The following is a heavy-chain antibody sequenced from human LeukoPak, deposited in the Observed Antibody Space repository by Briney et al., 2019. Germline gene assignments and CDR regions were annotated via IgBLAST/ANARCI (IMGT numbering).Heavy chain of an antibody. Sequence: SETLSLTCTVSGGSISSGDYYWSWIRQPPGKGLEWIGYIYYSGSTYYNPSLKSRVTISVDTSKNQFSLKLSSVTAADTAVYYCARGAMVRGVTTYYFDYWGQGTPVTVSS. CDR2: IYYSGST. CDR1: GGSISSGDYY. D-gene: IGHD3-10*01. J-gene: IGHJ4*02. CDR3: ARGAMVRGVTTYYFDY. V-gene: IGHV4-30-4*01.